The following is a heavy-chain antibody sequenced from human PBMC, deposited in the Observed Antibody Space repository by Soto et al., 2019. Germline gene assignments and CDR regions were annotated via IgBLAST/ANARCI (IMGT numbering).Heavy chain of an antibody. V-gene: IGHV3-30-3*01. Sequence: GGSLRLSCAASGFTFGNYAMHRVRQAPGKGLEWVAVISYDGSNKYYADSVKGRFTISRDNSKNTLYLQMNSLRAEDTAVYYCAKDRTVAARHFDYWGQGTQVTVSS. CDR3: AKDRTVAARHFDY. J-gene: IGHJ4*02. CDR2: ISYDGSNK. CDR1: GFTFGNYA. D-gene: IGHD6-6*01.